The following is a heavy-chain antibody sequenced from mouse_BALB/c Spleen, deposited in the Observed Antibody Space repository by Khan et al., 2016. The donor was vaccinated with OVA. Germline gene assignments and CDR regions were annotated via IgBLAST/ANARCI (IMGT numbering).Heavy chain of an antibody. CDR1: GFTFSNYA. V-gene: IGHV5-6-5*01. CDR3: ARDYWFTY. Sequence: EVELVESGGGLVKPGGSLKLSCAASGFTFSNYAMSWVRQSPEKRLEWVGSISSGGSTYYPDSVKGGCTISRDNFRDILYLQMSSLRSEDTAMYYCARDYWFTYWGQGTLVTVSA. CDR2: ISSGGST. J-gene: IGHJ3*01.